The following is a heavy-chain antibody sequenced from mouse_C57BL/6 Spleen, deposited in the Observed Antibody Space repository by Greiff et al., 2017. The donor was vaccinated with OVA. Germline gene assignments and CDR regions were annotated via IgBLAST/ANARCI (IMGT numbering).Heavy chain of an antibody. CDR3: SRGYYGSSFDD. D-gene: IGHD1-1*01. CDR2: ISSGGDYT. J-gene: IGHJ2*01. CDR1: GFTFSSYA. Sequence: DVHLVESGEGLVKPGGSLKLSCAASGFTFSSYAMSWVRQTPEKRLEWVAYISSGGDYTYYADTVKGRFTISRDNARNTLYLQMSSLKSEDTAMYYCSRGYYGSSFDDWGQGTTLTVSS. V-gene: IGHV5-9-1*02.